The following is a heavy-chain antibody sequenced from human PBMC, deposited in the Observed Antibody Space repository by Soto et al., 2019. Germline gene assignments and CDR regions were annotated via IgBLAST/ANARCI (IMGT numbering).Heavy chain of an antibody. Sequence: SETLSLTCTVSGGSISSISYYWGWIRQPPGKGLEWIGSFYYSGSTYYNPSLKSRVTISVDTSKNQFSLKLSSVTAADTAVYYCARWYGSEVFDYWGQGTLVTVSS. V-gene: IGHV4-39*01. J-gene: IGHJ4*02. CDR1: GGSISSISYY. D-gene: IGHD3-10*01. CDR3: ARWYGSEVFDY. CDR2: FYYSGST.